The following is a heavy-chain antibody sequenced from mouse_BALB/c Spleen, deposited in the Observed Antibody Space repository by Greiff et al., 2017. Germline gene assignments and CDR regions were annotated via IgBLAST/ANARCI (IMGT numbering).Heavy chain of an antibody. CDR2: IWGDGST. V-gene: IGHV2-6-7*02. Sequence: VKLQESGPGLVAPSQSLSITCTVSGFSLTGYGVNWVRQPPGKGLEWLGMIWGDGSTDYNSALKSRLSISKDNSKSQVFLKMNSLQTDDTARYYCARDKGIYYYGSSYWYFDVWGAGTTVTVSS. CDR3: ARDKGIYYYGSSYWYFDV. CDR1: GFSLTGYG. J-gene: IGHJ1*01. D-gene: IGHD1-1*01.